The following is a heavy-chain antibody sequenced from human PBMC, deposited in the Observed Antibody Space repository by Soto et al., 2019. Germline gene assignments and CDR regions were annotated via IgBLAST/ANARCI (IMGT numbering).Heavy chain of an antibody. J-gene: IGHJ6*02. V-gene: IGHV5-51*01. CDR2: IYPGDSDT. CDR1: GYSFTSYW. D-gene: IGHD3-3*01. Sequence: GESLKISCKGSGYSFTSYWIGWVRQMPGKGLEWMGIIYPGDSDTRYSPSFQGQVTISADKSISTAYLQWSSLMASDTAMYYCARGGDFWSGYYPHYYYYGMDVWGQGTTVTVSS. CDR3: ARGGDFWSGYYPHYYYYGMDV.